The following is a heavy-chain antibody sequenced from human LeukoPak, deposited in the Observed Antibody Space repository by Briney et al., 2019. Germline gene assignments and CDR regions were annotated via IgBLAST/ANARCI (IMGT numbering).Heavy chain of an antibody. V-gene: IGHV3-74*01. CDR1: GFTFSTYW. CDR3: ARGPYSSNWYVDY. CDR2: INPDGSST. J-gene: IGHJ4*02. Sequence: GGSLRLSCTGSGFTFSTYWMHWVRQAPGKGLVWVSRINPDGSSTNYADSVKGRFTISRDNAKNTLYLQMNSLRAEDTAVYYCARGPYSSNWYVDYWGQGTLVTVAS. D-gene: IGHD6-13*01.